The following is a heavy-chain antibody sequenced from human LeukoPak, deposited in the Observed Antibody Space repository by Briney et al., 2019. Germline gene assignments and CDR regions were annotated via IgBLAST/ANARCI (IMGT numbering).Heavy chain of an antibody. Sequence: GSLRLSCAASGFTFSDYSFHWVRQAPGKGLEWISYISTSGKTVYYADSVKGRFTISRDNAKNSLYLQINSLRAEDTAVFYCARDTGDYYYHYMDVWGKGTTVTVSS. J-gene: IGHJ6*03. D-gene: IGHD7-27*01. V-gene: IGHV3-48*01. CDR2: ISTSGKTV. CDR3: ARDTGDYYYHYMDV. CDR1: GFTFSDYS.